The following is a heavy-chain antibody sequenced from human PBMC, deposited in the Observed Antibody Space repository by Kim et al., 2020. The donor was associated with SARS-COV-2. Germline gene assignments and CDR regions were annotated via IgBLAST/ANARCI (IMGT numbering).Heavy chain of an antibody. J-gene: IGHJ6*02. D-gene: IGHD5-12*01. V-gene: IGHV5-51*01. CDR3: ARRGGYGYYYGMDV. CDR2: T. Sequence: TRYSPSFQGQVAISADKSISTAYLQWSSLKASDTALYYCARRGGYGYYYGMDVWGQGTTVTVSS.